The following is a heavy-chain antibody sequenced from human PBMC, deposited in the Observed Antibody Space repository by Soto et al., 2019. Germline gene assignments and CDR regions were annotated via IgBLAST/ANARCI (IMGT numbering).Heavy chain of an antibody. Sequence: PGGSLRLSCAASGFTFSSYDMHWVRQATGKGLEWVSVIGTAGDTYYPGSVKGRFTISRENAKNSFYLQMNSLRAEDTAVYYCARAAGYSYGSYYYYYGMDVWGQGTTVPVYS. J-gene: IGHJ6*02. V-gene: IGHV3-13*01. CDR1: GFTFSSYD. CDR2: IGTAGDT. D-gene: IGHD5-18*01. CDR3: ARAAGYSYGSYYYYYGMDV.